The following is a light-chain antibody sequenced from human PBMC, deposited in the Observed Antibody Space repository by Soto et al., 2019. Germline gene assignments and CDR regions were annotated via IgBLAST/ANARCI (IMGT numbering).Light chain of an antibody. J-gene: IGKJ5*01. Sequence: EIGMTQSRAALSVSPGERATLSRRASQSVSNNLAWYQQKPGQAPRLLMYGASTRATGIPARFSGSGSGTEFTLTITSLQPDDFPVYSCQQYNYLITFGQGTRLEI. CDR3: QQYNYLIT. V-gene: IGKV3-15*01. CDR1: QSVSNN. CDR2: GAS.